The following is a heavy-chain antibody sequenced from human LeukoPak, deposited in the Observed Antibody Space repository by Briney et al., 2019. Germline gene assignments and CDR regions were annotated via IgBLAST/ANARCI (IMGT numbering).Heavy chain of an antibody. CDR1: GFTFSSYA. CDR3: AQGTPTGYGTSWFDY. Sequence: PGGSLRLSCAASGFTFSSYAMSWVRQAPGKGLEWVSLITGSGGNTYSADSVKGRFTISRDNSKNTLYLQMSSLRAEDTAIYYCAQGTPTGYGTSWFDYWGQGTLVPVSS. D-gene: IGHD6-13*01. CDR2: ITGSGGNT. J-gene: IGHJ4*02. V-gene: IGHV3-23*01.